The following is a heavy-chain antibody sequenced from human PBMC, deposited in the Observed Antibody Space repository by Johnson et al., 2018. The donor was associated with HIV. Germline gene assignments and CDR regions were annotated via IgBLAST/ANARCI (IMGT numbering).Heavy chain of an antibody. V-gene: IGHV3-30*19. CDR3: ARDEPYNLNAFDI. CDR2: ISYDGSNK. Sequence: QVQLVESGGGWVKPGGSLRLSCAASGVTISSFGMHWVRQAPGKGLEWVAVISYDGSNKYYADSVKGRFTISRDNSKNTLYLQMNSLRAEDTAVYYCARDEPYNLNAFDIWGQGTMVTVSS. J-gene: IGHJ3*02. D-gene: IGHD5-24*01. CDR1: GVTISSFG.